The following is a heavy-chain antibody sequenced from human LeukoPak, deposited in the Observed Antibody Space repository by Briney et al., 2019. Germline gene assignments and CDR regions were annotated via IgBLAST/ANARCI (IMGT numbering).Heavy chain of an antibody. D-gene: IGHD6-13*01. Sequence: PSQTLSLTCTVSGGSISSGDYYWSWIRQPPGQGLEWIGYIFYSGSTYYNPSLKSRLTISVDTSKNQFSLKLSSVTAADTAVYYCAREGRGAAAVGYYYYYMDVWGKGTTVTVSS. CDR2: IFYSGST. J-gene: IGHJ6*03. CDR1: GGSISSGDYY. V-gene: IGHV4-30-4*01. CDR3: AREGRGAAAVGYYYYYMDV.